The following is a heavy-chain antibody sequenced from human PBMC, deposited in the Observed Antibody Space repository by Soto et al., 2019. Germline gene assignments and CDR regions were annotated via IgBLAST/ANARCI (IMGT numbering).Heavy chain of an antibody. V-gene: IGHV3-30-3*01. J-gene: IGHJ4*02. CDR2: ISYCGSNK. D-gene: IGHD6-19*01. Sequence: QVQLVESGGGVVQPGRSLRLSCAASGFTFSNYVMHWVRQAPGKGLEWVADISYCGSNKYYGDFVKGRFTISRDNSKNSLYLQMNSLRDEDTAVYYCARDGGGMAAILIQFDSWGQVTRVTVSS. CDR3: ARDGGGMAAILIQFDS. CDR1: GFTFSNYV.